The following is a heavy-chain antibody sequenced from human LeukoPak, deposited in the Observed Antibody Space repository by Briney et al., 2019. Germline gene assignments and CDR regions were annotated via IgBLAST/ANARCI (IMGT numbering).Heavy chain of an antibody. CDR3: ARVRENWNYSY. D-gene: IGHD1-7*01. J-gene: IGHJ4*02. CDR1: GFTFSSYW. V-gene: IGHV3-7*01. CDR2: IKQDGSEK. Sequence: GGSLRLSCADSGFTFSSYWMSWVRQAPGKGLEWVANIKQDGSEKYYVDSVKGRFTISRDNAKNSLYLQMNSLRAEDTAVYYCARVRENWNYSYWGQGTLVTVSS.